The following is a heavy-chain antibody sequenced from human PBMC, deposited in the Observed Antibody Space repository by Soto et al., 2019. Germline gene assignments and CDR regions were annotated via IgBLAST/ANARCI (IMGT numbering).Heavy chain of an antibody. V-gene: IGHV3-30*18. Sequence: PGGSLRLSCAASGFTFSSYGMHWVRQAPGKGLEWVAVISYDGSNKYYADSVKGRFTISRDNSKNTLYLQMNSLRAEDTAVYYCAKDWLSGGVPAAENWFDPWGQGTLVTVSS. CDR2: ISYDGSNK. D-gene: IGHD2-2*01. J-gene: IGHJ5*02. CDR3: AKDWLSGGVPAAENWFDP. CDR1: GFTFSSYG.